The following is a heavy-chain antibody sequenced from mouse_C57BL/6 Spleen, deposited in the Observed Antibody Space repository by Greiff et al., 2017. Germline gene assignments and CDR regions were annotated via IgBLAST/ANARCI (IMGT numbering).Heavy chain of an antibody. V-gene: IGHV3-6*01. CDR3: ARITTDAMDY. CDR2: ISYDGSN. J-gene: IGHJ4*01. D-gene: IGHD1-1*01. Sequence: EVKLVESGPGLVKPSQSLSLTCSVTGYSITSGYYWNWIRQFPGNKLEWMGYISYDGSNNYNPSLKNRISITRYTSKNQFFLKLNSVTTEDTATYYCARITTDAMDYWGQGTSVTVSS. CDR1: GYSITSGYY.